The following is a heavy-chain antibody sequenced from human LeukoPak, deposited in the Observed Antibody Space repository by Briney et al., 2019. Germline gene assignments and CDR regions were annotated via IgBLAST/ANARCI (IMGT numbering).Heavy chain of an antibody. CDR3: ARDRVVGLGIDNAFDI. Sequence: SVKVSCKASGGTFSTYAISWVRQAPGQGLEWMGGIIPVFGTANYAQKFQGRVTITADESTSTAYIELSSLRSEDTAVFYCARDRVVGLGIDNAFDIWGHGTMVTVSS. J-gene: IGHJ3*02. D-gene: IGHD2-15*01. CDR1: GGTFSTYA. V-gene: IGHV1-69*13. CDR2: IIPVFGTA.